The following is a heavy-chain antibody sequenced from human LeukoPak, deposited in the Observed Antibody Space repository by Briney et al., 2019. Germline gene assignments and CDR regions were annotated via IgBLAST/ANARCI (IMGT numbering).Heavy chain of an antibody. CDR1: GGSFSGYY. CDR3: ARVRRVRTHFDY. V-gene: IGHV4-34*01. CDR2: INHSGST. D-gene: IGHD1-14*01. J-gene: IGHJ4*02. Sequence: PSETLSLTCAVYGGSFSGYYWSWIRQPPGKGLEWIGEINHSGSTNYNPSLKSRVTISVDTSKNQFSLKLSSVTAADTAVYYCARVRRVRTHFDYWGQGTLVTVSS.